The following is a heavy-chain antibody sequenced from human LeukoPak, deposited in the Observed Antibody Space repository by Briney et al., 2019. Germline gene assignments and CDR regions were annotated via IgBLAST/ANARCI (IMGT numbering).Heavy chain of an antibody. CDR2: IKQDGSQK. V-gene: IGHV3-7*01. CDR3: ARRYSYNSVFDY. Sequence: GGSLRLSCAASGFTFGNDWTSWVRQAPGKGLEWVANIKQDGSQKYYVDSVKGRFTISRGNAKNSLYLQMNSLRAEDTAVYYCARRYSYNSVFDYWGQGTLVTVSS. D-gene: IGHD5-18*01. J-gene: IGHJ4*02. CDR1: GFTFGNDW.